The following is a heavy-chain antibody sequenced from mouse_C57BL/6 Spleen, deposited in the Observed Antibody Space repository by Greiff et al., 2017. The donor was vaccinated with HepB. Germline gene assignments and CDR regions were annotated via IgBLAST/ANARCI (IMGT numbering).Heavy chain of an antibody. Sequence: EVKLLESGAELVKPGASVKLSCTASGFNIKDYYMHWVKQRTEQGLEWIGRIDPEDGETKYAPKFQGKATITADTSSNTALLQLSSLTSEDTAVYYCARWGTTVPHFDYWGQGTTLTVSS. D-gene: IGHD1-1*01. CDR1: GFNIKDYY. J-gene: IGHJ2*01. V-gene: IGHV14-2*01. CDR3: ARWGTTVPHFDY. CDR2: IDPEDGET.